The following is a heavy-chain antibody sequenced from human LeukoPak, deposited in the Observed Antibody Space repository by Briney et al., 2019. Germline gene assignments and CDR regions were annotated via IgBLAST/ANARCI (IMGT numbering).Heavy chain of an antibody. CDR2: ISGSGGST. Sequence: GGSLRLSCAASGFTFSSYAMSWVRQAPGKGLEWVSAISGSGGSTYYADSVKGRFTISRDNSKNTLYLQMNSLRAEDTAVYYCARERGWYSSGWYSRIDYWGQGTLVTVSS. V-gene: IGHV3-23*01. CDR1: GFTFSSYA. D-gene: IGHD6-19*01. J-gene: IGHJ4*02. CDR3: ARERGWYSSGWYSRIDY.